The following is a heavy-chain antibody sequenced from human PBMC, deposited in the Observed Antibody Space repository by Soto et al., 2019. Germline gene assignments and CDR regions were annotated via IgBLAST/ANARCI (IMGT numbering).Heavy chain of an antibody. V-gene: IGHV4-59*01. CDR2: IYYSGST. CDR1: GGSISSYY. D-gene: IGHD3-16*01. CDR3: ARTTITFGGASAFDI. J-gene: IGHJ3*02. Sequence: SETLSLTCTVSGGSISSYYWSWIRQPPGKGLEWIGYIYYSGSTNYNPSLKSRVTISADTSKNQFSLKLSSVTAADTAVYYCARTTITFGGASAFDIWGQGTRVTVSS.